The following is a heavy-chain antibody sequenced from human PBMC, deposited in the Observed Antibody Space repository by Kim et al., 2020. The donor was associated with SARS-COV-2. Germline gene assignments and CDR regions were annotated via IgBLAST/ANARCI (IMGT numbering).Heavy chain of an antibody. CDR3: ARGRVGSGYGLFDP. J-gene: IGHJ5*02. CDR2: ISYDGSNK. V-gene: IGHV3-30-3*01. Sequence: GGSLRLSCAASGFTFSSYAMHWVRQAPGKGLEWVAVISYDGSNKYYADSVKGRFTISRDNSKNTLYLQMNSLRAEDTAVYYCARGRVGSGYGLFDPWGQGTLVTVSS. CDR1: GFTFSSYA. D-gene: IGHD3-3*01.